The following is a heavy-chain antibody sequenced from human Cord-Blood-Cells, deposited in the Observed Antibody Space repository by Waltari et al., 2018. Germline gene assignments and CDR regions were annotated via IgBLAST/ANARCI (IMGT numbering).Heavy chain of an antibody. D-gene: IGHD2-2*01. CDR2: IYYSGST. V-gene: IGHV4-39*01. J-gene: IGHJ3*02. CDR1: GGSISSSSYY. Sequence: QLQLQESGPGLVKPSETLSLTCTVSGGSISSSSYYWGWTRQPPGKGLEWIGCIYYSGSTYYNPSLKSRVTISVDTSKNQFSLKLSSVTAADTAVYYCARQGYCSSTSCYDAFDIWGQGTMVTVSS. CDR3: ARQGYCSSTSCYDAFDI.